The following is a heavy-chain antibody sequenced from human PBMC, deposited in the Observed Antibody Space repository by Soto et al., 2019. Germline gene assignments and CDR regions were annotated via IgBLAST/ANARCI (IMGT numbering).Heavy chain of an antibody. CDR2: ISWNSGSI. CDR1: GFTFDDYA. Sequence: GGSLRLSCAASGFTFDDYAMHWVRQAPGKGLEWVSGISWNSGSIGYADSVKGRFTISRDDALNSLYLQMNSLRAEDTAMYYCARDEGVPINYRFDYWGQGTLVTVSS. V-gene: IGHV3-9*01. D-gene: IGHD4-4*01. CDR3: ARDEGVPINYRFDY. J-gene: IGHJ4*02.